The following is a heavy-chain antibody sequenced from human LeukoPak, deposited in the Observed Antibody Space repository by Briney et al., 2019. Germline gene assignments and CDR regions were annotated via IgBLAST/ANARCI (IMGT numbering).Heavy chain of an antibody. CDR1: GFTFSSYA. CDR2: ISYDGSNK. V-gene: IGHV3-30-3*01. D-gene: IGHD2-2*01. CDR3: ARGGGRYCSSTSCSVDY. J-gene: IGHJ4*02. Sequence: PGGSLRLSCAASGFTFSSYAMHWVRQAPGKGLEWVAVISYDGSNKYYADSVKGRFTISRDNSKNTLYLQMNSLRAEDTAVYYCARGGGRYCSSTSCSVDYWGQGTLVTVSS.